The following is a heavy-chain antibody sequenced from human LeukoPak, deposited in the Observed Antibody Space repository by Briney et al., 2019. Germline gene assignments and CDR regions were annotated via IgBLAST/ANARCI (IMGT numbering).Heavy chain of an antibody. CDR2: ISGSGGDT. CDR1: GFTFSNFA. V-gene: IGHV3-23*01. J-gene: IGHJ4*02. D-gene: IGHD3-22*01. Sequence: GGSLRLSCAASGFTFSNFAMSWVRQAPGKGLEWVSAISGSGGDTYYADSVKGRFTISRDNARSTLYLQMNSLRAEDTALYYCAKDTLLLLYWGQGTLVTVSS. CDR3: AKDTLLLLY.